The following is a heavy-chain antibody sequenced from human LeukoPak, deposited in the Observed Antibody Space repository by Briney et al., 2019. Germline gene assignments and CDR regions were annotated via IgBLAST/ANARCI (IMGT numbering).Heavy chain of an antibody. Sequence: GRSLRLSCAASGFTFSSYGMHWVRQAPGKGLEWVAVISYDGSNKYYADSVKGRFTISRDNAKNSLYLQLNSLRAEDTAIYYCARDDCFDYWGQGTLVTVSS. V-gene: IGHV3-30*03. J-gene: IGHJ4*02. CDR1: GFTFSSYG. CDR3: ARDDCFDY. CDR2: ISYDGSNK.